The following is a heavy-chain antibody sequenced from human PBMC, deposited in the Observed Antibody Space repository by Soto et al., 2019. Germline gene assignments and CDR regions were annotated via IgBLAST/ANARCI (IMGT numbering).Heavy chain of an antibody. J-gene: IGHJ4*02. Sequence: PGGSLRLSCAASGIIFNTYAMSWVRQAPGKGLEWVAIIWHDGKNKDYADSVKGRFTVSRDNSKNALYLQMNSLTAGDTAVYHCARDPGKDEAITYWGRGTLVTVSS. V-gene: IGHV3-33*08. D-gene: IGHD3-10*01. CDR2: IWHDGKNK. CDR3: ARDPGKDEAITY. CDR1: GIIFNTYA.